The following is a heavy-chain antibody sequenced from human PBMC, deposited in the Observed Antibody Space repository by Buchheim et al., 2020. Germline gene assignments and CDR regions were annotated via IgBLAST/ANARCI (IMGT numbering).Heavy chain of an antibody. V-gene: IGHV4-59*08. CDR3: ARQNPVYDILTGYYSP. Sequence: QVQLQESGPGLVKPSETLSLTCTVSGGSISSYYWSWIRQPPGKGLEWIGYIYYSGSTNYNPSLKSRATISVDTSKNQFSLKLSSVTAADTAVYYCARQNPVYDILTGYYSPWGQGTL. CDR2: IYYSGST. CDR1: GGSISSYY. D-gene: IGHD3-9*01. J-gene: IGHJ5*02.